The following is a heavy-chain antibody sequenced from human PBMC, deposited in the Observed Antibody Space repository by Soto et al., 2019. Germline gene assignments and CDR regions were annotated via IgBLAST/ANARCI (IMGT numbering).Heavy chain of an antibody. V-gene: IGHV1-69*05. CDR3: ARDYYGSGSPFRY. CDR2: IIPIFGTA. J-gene: IGHJ4*02. D-gene: IGHD3-10*01. Sequence: SVKVSCKASGGTFSSYAISWVRQAPGQGLEWMGGIIPIFGTANYAQKFQGRVTITTDESTSTAYMELSSLRSEDTAAYYCARDYYGSGSPFRYWGQGTLVTVSS. CDR1: GGTFSSYA.